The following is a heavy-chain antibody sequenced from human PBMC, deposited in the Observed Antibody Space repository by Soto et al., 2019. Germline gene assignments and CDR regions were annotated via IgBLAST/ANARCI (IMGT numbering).Heavy chain of an antibody. V-gene: IGHV4-59*01. J-gene: IGHJ6*03. CDR3: ARLTGGTYLSFYYYGGV. CDR2: IYYSGTT. D-gene: IGHD2-8*02. CDR1: GRSISGYY. Sequence: VQLQESGPGLVKPSEILSLTCTVSGRSISGYYWSWIWQPPGKGLEWIGSIYYSGTTNYDPSLKSRFTMSVDTSKNQFSLTLSSVTAADTSVYYCARLTGGTYLSFYYYGGVLGKGPTVTVSS.